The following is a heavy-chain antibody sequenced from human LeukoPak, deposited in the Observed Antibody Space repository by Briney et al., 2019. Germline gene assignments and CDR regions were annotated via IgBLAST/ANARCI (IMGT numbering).Heavy chain of an antibody. Sequence: SETLSLTCAVYGGSFSGYYWSWIRQPPGKGLEWIGEINHSGSTNYNPSLKSRVTISVDTSKNQFSLKLSSVTAADTAVYYCARGLVVPAAMVEAPDYWGQGTLVTVSS. CDR1: GGSFSGYY. V-gene: IGHV4-34*01. J-gene: IGHJ4*02. CDR2: INHSGST. CDR3: ARGLVVPAAMVEAPDY. D-gene: IGHD2-2*01.